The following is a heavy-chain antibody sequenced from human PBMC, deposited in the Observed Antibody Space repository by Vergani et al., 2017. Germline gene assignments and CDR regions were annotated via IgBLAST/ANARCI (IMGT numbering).Heavy chain of an antibody. CDR3: AKEGDGYNLDY. D-gene: IGHD5-24*01. CDR1: GFTFSSYA. V-gene: IGHV3-64*01. J-gene: IGHJ4*02. Sequence: EVQLLESGGGLVQPGGSLRLSCAASGFTFSSYAMHWVRQAPGKGLEYVSAISSNGGSTYYANSVKGRFTISRDNSKNTLYLQMNSLRAEDTAVYYCAKEGDGYNLDYWGQGTLVTVSS. CDR2: ISSNGGST.